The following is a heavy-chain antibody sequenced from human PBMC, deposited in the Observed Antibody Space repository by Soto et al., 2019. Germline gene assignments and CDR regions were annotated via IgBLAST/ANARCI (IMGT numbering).Heavy chain of an antibody. J-gene: IGHJ6*02. CDR3: ARGQYSSGWITIAYYYYGMDV. CDR2: IIPIFGTA. D-gene: IGHD6-19*01. V-gene: IGHV1-69*12. Sequence: QVQLVQSGAEVKKPGSSVKVSCKASGGTFSSYAISWVRQAPGQGLEWMGGIIPIFGTANYEQKFQGRVTITADESTSTAYMELSSLRSEDTAVYYCARGQYSSGWITIAYYYYGMDVWGQGTTVTVSS. CDR1: GGTFSSYA.